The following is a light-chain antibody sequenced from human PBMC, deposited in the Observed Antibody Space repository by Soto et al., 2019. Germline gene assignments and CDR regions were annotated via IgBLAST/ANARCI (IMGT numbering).Light chain of an antibody. V-gene: IGLV2-14*01. CDR3: SSYTSSSTSLYV. Sequence: QSVLTQPASVSGSPGQSITISCTGTSSDVGGYNYVSWYQQHPGKAPKLMIYDVSNRPSGVSNRFSGSKSGNTASLTISGLQAEDEADYYCSSYTSSSTSLYVSGPGTNVTVL. CDR2: DVS. J-gene: IGLJ1*01. CDR1: SSDVGGYNY.